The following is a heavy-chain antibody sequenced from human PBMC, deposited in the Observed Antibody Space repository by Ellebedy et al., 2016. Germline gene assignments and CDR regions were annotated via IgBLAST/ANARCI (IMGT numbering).Heavy chain of an antibody. V-gene: IGHV3-9*01. CDR2: ISWNSAAI. Sequence: GGSLRLSXATSGFTFDDYALHWVRQVPGKGLEWVSGISWNSAAIGYGEAVKGRFTISRDSAKNYLYLQMNSLRVEDTALYFCAKGTMDYLHHWGQGTLVTVSP. D-gene: IGHD3-10*01. CDR1: GFTFDDYA. CDR3: AKGTMDYLHH. J-gene: IGHJ4*02.